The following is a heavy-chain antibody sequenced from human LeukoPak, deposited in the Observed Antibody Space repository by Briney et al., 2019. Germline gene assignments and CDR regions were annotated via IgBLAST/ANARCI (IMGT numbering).Heavy chain of an antibody. J-gene: IGHJ3*02. CDR3: ARSIVGANVKAFDI. D-gene: IGHD1-26*01. Sequence: SVKVSCKASGYTFTSYDISWVRQAPGQGLEWMGGIIPIFGTANYARKFQGRVTITADESTSTAYMELSSLRSEDTAVYYCARSIVGANVKAFDIWGQGTMVTVSS. V-gene: IGHV1-69*13. CDR2: IIPIFGTA. CDR1: GYTFTSYD.